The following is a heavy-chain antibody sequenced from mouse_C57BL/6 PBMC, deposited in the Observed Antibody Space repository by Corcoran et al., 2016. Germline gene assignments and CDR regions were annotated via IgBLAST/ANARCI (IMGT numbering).Heavy chain of an antibody. Sequence: QVQLQQSGAELARPGASVKLSCKASGYTFTSYGISWVKQRTGQGLEWIGEIYPRSGNTYYNEKFKGKATLTADKSSSTAYMELRSLTSEDSAVYFCALSTVVATRYFDVWGTGTTVTVSS. CDR2: IYPRSGNT. CDR3: ALSTVVATRYFDV. J-gene: IGHJ1*03. CDR1: GYTFTSYG. V-gene: IGHV1-81*01. D-gene: IGHD1-1*01.